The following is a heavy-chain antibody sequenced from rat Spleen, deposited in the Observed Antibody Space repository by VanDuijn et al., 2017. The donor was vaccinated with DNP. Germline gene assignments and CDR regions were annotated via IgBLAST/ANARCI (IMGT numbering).Heavy chain of an antibody. CDR2: ISYDGTST. CDR1: GFTFSDCY. V-gene: IGHV5-29*01. J-gene: IGHJ2*01. D-gene: IGHD5-1*01. Sequence: EVQLVESDGGLVQPGRSLKVSCAASGFTFSDCYMAWVRQAPTKGLEWVATISYDGTSTYYRGSVKGRFTISRDNAKSTLYLQMDSLRSEGTATYSCVRIGAVTGTFDYWGQGVMVTVSS. CDR3: VRIGAVTGTFDY.